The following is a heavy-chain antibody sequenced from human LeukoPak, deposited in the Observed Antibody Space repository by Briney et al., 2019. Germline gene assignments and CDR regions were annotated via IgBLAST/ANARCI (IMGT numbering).Heavy chain of an antibody. CDR2: THYSGST. V-gene: IGHV4-61*01. CDR1: GGSFSSGSYY. D-gene: IGHD2-21*02. Sequence: SETLSLTCIVSGGSFSSGSYYWSWLRQPPGTGLEYIGYTHYSGSTNYNPSLKSRVTISLDTSGNQFSLKLSSVTAADTAVYYCASGYCGGACQLGGVDMWGQGTMVTVSS. CDR3: ASGYCGGACQLGGVDM. J-gene: IGHJ3*02.